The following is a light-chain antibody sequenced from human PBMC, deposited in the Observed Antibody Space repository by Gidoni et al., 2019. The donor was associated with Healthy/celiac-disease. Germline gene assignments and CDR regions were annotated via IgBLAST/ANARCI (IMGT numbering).Light chain of an antibody. CDR2: EGS. CDR1: SSDVGSYNL. V-gene: IGLV2-23*03. J-gene: IGLJ2*01. Sequence: QSALTQPASGSGSPGQSITISCTGTSSDVGSYNLVSWYQQHPGKAPKLMIYEGSKRPSGVSNRFSGSKSGNTASLTISGLQAEDEADYYCCSYAGSSTFYVVFGGGTKLTVL. CDR3: CSYAGSSTFYVV.